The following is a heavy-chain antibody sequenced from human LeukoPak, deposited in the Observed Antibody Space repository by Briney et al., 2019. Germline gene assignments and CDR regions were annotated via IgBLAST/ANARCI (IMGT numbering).Heavy chain of an antibody. CDR1: GFTFSSYA. D-gene: IGHD3-3*01. J-gene: IGHJ4*02. CDR2: IWYDGSNK. Sequence: GGSLRLSCAASGFTFSSYAMNWVRQAPGKGLEWVAVIWYDGSNKYYADSVKGRFTISRDNSKNTLYLQMNSLRAEDTAVYYCAKDKRDFWSGYYFDYWGQGTLVTVSS. CDR3: AKDKRDFWSGYYFDY. V-gene: IGHV3-33*06.